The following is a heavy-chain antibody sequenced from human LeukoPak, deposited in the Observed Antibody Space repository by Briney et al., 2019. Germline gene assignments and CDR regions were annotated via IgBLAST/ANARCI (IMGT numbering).Heavy chain of an antibody. D-gene: IGHD6-19*01. CDR3: ARVAVDTFDY. V-gene: IGHV4-59*01. Sequence: SETLSLTCTVSGGSISSYYWSWIRQPPGKGLEWIGYIYYSGSTNYNSSLKSRVTISVDTSKNQFSLKRSSVTAADTAVYYCARVAVDTFDYWGQGTLVTVPS. J-gene: IGHJ4*02. CDR2: IYYSGST. CDR1: GGSISSYY.